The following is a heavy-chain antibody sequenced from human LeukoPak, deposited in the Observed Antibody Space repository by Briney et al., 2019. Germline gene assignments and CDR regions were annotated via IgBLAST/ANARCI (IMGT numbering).Heavy chain of an antibody. Sequence: SETLSLTCTVSGGSIRGFYWNWIRQPPGKGLEWIGYIYYSGSTNYNPSLKSRVTISVDTSKNQFSLKLSSVTAADTAVYYCARDAYYYDSSGSYYYYGMDVWGQGTTVTVSS. CDR3: ARDAYYYDSSGSYYYYGMDV. J-gene: IGHJ6*02. V-gene: IGHV4-59*01. CDR2: IYYSGST. CDR1: GGSIRGFY. D-gene: IGHD3-22*01.